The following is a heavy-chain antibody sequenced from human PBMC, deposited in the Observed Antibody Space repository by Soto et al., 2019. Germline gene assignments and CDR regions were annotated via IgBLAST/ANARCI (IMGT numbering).Heavy chain of an antibody. CDR3: ARDGSGYDDYYYGMDV. J-gene: IGHJ6*02. D-gene: IGHD5-12*01. CDR1: GGSISSGGYY. CDR2: IYYSGST. V-gene: IGHV4-31*03. Sequence: PSETLSLTCTVSGGSISSGGYYWSWIRQHPGKGLEWIGYIYYSGSTYYNPSLKSRVTISVDTSKNQFSLKLSSVTAADTAVYYCARDGSGYDDYYYGMDVWGQGTTVTVSS.